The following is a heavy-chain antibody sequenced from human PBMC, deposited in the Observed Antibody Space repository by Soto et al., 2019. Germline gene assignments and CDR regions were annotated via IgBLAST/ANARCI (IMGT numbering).Heavy chain of an antibody. CDR3: TTAHPRGPDY. J-gene: IGHJ4*02. CDR1: RYTFRNAR. CDR2: IRSETDGGTI. Sequence: GGSMRLSCAASRYTFRNARMNCVRHAPGKGLEWVGHIRSETDGGTIVYPAPVKGRFIISRDDSRNTLYLQMNNLKTEDTAVYYCTTAHPRGPDYWGQGTLVTVSS. V-gene: IGHV3-15*01.